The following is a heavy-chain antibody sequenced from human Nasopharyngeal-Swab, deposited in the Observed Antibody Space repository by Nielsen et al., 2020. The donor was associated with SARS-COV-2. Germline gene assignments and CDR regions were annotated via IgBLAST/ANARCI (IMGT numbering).Heavy chain of an antibody. V-gene: IGHV1-58*01. J-gene: IGHJ6*02. CDR1: GFTFTSSA. CDR3: AADPAGYYDYVWGSYRYRNYYGLDV. D-gene: IGHD3-16*02. CDR2: IVVGSGNT. Sequence: SVKVSCKASGFTFTSSAVQWVRQARGQRLEWIGWIVVGSGNTNYAQKFRERVTITRDMSTSTAYMELSSLRSEDTAVYYCAADPAGYYDYVWGSYRYRNYYGLDVWGQGTTVTVSS.